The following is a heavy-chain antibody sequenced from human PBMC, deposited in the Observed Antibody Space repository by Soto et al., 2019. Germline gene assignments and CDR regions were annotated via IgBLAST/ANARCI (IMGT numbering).Heavy chain of an antibody. J-gene: IGHJ4*02. CDR2: IYWDNYK. CDR1: GFSLSSSGVG. CDR3: ARVMGSGTVGVFDY. D-gene: IGHD6-13*01. V-gene: IGHV2-5*02. Sequence: QITLKGSGPTLVKPTQTLTLTCTFSGFSLSSSGVGVGWIRQPPGKALEWLALIYWDNYKQYSPSLKNRFTITKDTSKNQVVLTMTKMEPVDTGTYYCARVMGSGTVGVFDYWGQGTLVTVSS.